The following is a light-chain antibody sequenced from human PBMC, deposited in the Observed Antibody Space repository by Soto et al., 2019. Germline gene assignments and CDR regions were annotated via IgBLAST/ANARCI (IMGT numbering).Light chain of an antibody. CDR1: SGHRSYA. CDR2: LNSDGSH. J-gene: IGLJ2*01. V-gene: IGLV4-69*01. CDR3: QTWGTGPVV. Sequence: QLVLTQSPSASASLGASVKLTCTLSSGHRSYAIAWHQQQPEKGPRYLMKLNSDGSHSKGDGIPDRFSGSSSGAERYLTISRLQSEDEADYYCQTWGTGPVVFGGGTKLTVL.